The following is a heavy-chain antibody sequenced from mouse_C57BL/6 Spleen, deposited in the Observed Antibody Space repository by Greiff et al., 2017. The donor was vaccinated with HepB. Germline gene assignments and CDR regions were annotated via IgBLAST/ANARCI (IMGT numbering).Heavy chain of an antibody. CDR1: GFTFSDYY. V-gene: IGHV5-16*01. CDR3: ARGDYGNYYAMDY. CDR2: INYDGSST. J-gene: IGHJ4*01. Sequence: EVRLVESEGGLVQPGSSMKLSCTASGFTFSDYYMAWVRQVPEKGLEWVANINYDGSSTYYLDSLKSRFIISRDNATNILYLQMSSLKSEDTATYYCARGDYGNYYAMDYWGQGTSVTVSS. D-gene: IGHD2-1*01.